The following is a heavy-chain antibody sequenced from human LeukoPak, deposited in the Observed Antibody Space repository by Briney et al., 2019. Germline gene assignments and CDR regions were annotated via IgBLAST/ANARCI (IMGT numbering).Heavy chain of an antibody. Sequence: GGSLRLSCAASGFTFSSYAMHWVRQAPGKGLEWVAVISYDGSNKYYADSVKGRFTISRDNSKNTLYLQMSSLRAEDTAVYYCARDEGYGSGNFDIWGQGTMVTVSS. CDR1: GFTFSSYA. CDR2: ISYDGSNK. J-gene: IGHJ3*02. CDR3: ARDEGYGSGNFDI. D-gene: IGHD3-10*01. V-gene: IGHV3-30-3*01.